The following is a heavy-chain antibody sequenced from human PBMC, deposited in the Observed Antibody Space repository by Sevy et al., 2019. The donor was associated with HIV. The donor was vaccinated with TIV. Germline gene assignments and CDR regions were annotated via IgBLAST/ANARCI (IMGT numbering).Heavy chain of an antibody. CDR3: ARGGYYGSGSYYNPWYFDY. CDR1: GGSISSYY. J-gene: IGHJ4*02. D-gene: IGHD3-10*01. CDR2: IYYSGST. Sequence: SETLSLTCTVSGGSISSYYWSWIRQPPGKGLEWIGYIYYSGSTNYNPSLKSRVTISVDTSKNQFSLKLSSVTAADPAVYYCARGGYYGSGSYYNPWYFDYWGQGTLVTVSS. V-gene: IGHV4-59*01.